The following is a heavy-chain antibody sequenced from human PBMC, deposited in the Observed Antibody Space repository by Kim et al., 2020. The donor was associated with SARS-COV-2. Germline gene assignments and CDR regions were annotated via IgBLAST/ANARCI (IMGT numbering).Heavy chain of an antibody. CDR3: ARDLTTTVTLYYYYGMDV. CDR1: GYTFTSYY. J-gene: IGHJ6*02. Sequence: VKVSCKASGYTFTSYYMHWVRQAPGQGLEWMGIINPSGGSTSYAQKFQGRVTMTRDTSTSTVYMELSSLRSEDTAVYYCARDLTTTVTLYYYYGMDVWGQGTTVTVSS. CDR2: INPSGGST. V-gene: IGHV1-46*01. D-gene: IGHD4-17*01.